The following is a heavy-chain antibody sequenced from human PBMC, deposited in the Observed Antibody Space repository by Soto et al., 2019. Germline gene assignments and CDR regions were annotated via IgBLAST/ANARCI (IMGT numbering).Heavy chain of an antibody. V-gene: IGHV3-9*01. J-gene: IGHJ6*03. CDR3: VKGEHYYFYMAV. CDR1: GFTFDDYA. CDR2: ISWNSGTI. Sequence: EVQLVEPGGGLVQPGRSLRLSCAASGFTFDDYAMHWVRQAPGKGLEWVSGISWNSGTIGYADSVKGRLAISRSNAKSAFELQMNSLSTEDAALYYCVKGEHYYFYMAVWVNGATVTVFS.